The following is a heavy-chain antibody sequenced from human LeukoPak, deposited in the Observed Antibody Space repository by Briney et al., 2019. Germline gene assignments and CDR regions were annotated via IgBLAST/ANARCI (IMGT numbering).Heavy chain of an antibody. J-gene: IGHJ5*02. Sequence: PSETLSLTCTVSGDSLNTYYWTWIRQTPGKELEWIGFVAASGTSNYNPSLKSRVSISIDTSKNQFSLALTSVTPADTAVYYCARVVRGVVTSNWFDPWGQGTLVSVFS. CDR1: GDSLNTYY. V-gene: IGHV4-59*01. CDR3: ARVVRGVVTSNWFDP. CDR2: VAASGTS. D-gene: IGHD2-21*02.